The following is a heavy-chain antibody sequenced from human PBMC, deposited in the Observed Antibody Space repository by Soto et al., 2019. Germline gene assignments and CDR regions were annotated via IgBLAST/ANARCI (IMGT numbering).Heavy chain of an antibody. V-gene: IGHV3-23*01. CDR2: ISGSGGST. Sequence: EVQLLESGGGLVQPGESLRLSCAASGFTFSSYAMSWVRQAPGKGLEWVSAISGSGGSTYYADSVKGRFTISRDNSKNTLYLQMNSLRAEDTAVYYCAKDPIVAHTTNWFDPWGQGTLVTVSS. CDR1: GFTFSSYA. D-gene: IGHD5-12*01. CDR3: AKDPIVAHTTNWFDP. J-gene: IGHJ5*02.